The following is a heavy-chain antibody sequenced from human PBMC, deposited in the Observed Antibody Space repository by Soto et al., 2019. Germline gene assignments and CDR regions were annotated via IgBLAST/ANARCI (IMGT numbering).Heavy chain of an antibody. V-gene: IGHV1-2*02. D-gene: IGHD6-6*01. CDR2: INPNSGGT. Sequence: VASGKVSCKASGYTFTGYYMHWVRQAPGQGLEWMGWINPNSGGTNYAQKFQGRVTMTRDTSISTAYMELSRLRSDDTAVYYCARDSSIAARRVYYYYGMDVWGQGTTVTVSS. J-gene: IGHJ6*02. CDR1: GYTFTGYY. CDR3: ARDSSIAARRVYYYYGMDV.